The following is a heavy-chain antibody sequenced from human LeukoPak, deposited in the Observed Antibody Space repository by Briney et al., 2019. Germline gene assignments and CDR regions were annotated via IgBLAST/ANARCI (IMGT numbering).Heavy chain of an antibody. CDR2: IYHSGST. CDR3: ARDMKLPPLDYYYGMDV. J-gene: IGHJ6*02. D-gene: IGHD1-7*01. V-gene: IGHV4-4*02. CDR1: GGSISSSNW. Sequence: SETLSLTCAVSGGSISSSNWWSWVRQPPGKGLEWIGEIYHSGSTNYNPSLKSRVTISVDKSKNQFSLKLSSVTAADTAAYYCARDMKLPPLDYYYGMDVWGQGTTVTVSS.